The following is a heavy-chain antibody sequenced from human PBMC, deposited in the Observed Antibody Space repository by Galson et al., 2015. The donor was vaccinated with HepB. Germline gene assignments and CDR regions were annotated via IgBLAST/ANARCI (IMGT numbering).Heavy chain of an antibody. Sequence: SLRLSCAASGFTVSSNYMNWVRQAPGKGLEWVSVIYSGGSTYYADSVKGRFTISRDNSKNTLYLQMNSLRAEDTAVYYCARAPLVYYYYYMDVWGKGATVTVSS. D-gene: IGHD6-6*01. CDR1: GFTVSSNY. V-gene: IGHV3-53*01. CDR3: ARAPLVYYYYYMDV. J-gene: IGHJ6*03. CDR2: IYSGGST.